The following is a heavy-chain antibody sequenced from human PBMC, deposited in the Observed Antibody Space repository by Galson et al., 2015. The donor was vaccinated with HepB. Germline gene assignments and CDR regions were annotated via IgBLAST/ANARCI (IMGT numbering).Heavy chain of an antibody. Sequence: QSGAEVKKPGESLRISCKGSGYSFTSYWISWVRQMPGKGLEWMGRIDPSDSYTNYSPSFQGHVTISADKSISTAYLQWSSLKASDTAMYYCARTNLVGVALDYSNRNLDYYGMDVWGQGTTVTVSS. CDR2: IDPSDSYT. D-gene: IGHD4-11*01. CDR1: GYSFTSYW. V-gene: IGHV5-10-1*01. CDR3: ARTNLVGVALDYSNRNLDYYGMDV. J-gene: IGHJ6*02.